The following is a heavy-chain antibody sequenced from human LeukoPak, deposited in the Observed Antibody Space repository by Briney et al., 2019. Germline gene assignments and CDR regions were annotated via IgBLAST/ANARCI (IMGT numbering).Heavy chain of an antibody. CDR2: IYHGGST. D-gene: IGHD2-8*01. Sequence: SGTLSLTCAVSGGSISSSNWWSWVREPPGKGLEWIGEIYHGGSTNYNPSLKSRVAMSVDRSRNQFSLQLSSVTAADTAVYYCSRENGAFSPFGYWGQGTLVTVPS. J-gene: IGHJ4*02. CDR3: SRENGAFSPFGY. CDR1: GGSISSSNW. V-gene: IGHV4-4*02.